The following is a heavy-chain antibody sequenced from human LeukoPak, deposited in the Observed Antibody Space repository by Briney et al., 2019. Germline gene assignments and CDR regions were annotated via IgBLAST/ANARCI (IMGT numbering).Heavy chain of an antibody. V-gene: IGHV3-30*18. CDR1: GFTFSSYG. D-gene: IGHD1-26*01. J-gene: IGHJ4*02. CDR2: ISYDGSNK. Sequence: ARSLRLSCAASGFTFSSYGMHWVRQAPCQRLECVAVISYDGSNKYYADSVKGRFTISRDNSKNTLYLQMNSLRAEDTAVYYCAKGRRWELPTEFDYWGQGTLVTVSS. CDR3: AKGRRWELPTEFDY.